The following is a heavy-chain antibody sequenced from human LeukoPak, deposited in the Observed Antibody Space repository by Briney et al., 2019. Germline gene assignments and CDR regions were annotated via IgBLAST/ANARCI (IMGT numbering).Heavy chain of an antibody. D-gene: IGHD2-15*01. CDR3: AGVVAATYYFDY. CDR1: GGSFSGYY. J-gene: IGHJ4*02. CDR2: INHSGST. V-gene: IGHV4-34*01. Sequence: SETLSLACAVYGGSFSGYYWSWIRQPPGKGLEWIGGINHSGSTNYNPSLKSRVTISVDTSKNQFSLKLSSVTAADTAVYYCAGVVAATYYFDYWGQGTLVTVSS.